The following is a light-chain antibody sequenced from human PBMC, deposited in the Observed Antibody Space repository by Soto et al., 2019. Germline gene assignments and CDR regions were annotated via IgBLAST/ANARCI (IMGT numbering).Light chain of an antibody. CDR1: QSVTSS. J-gene: IGKJ4*01. CDR3: QQRSNWPLT. Sequence: EIVLTQSPATLSLSPGERATLSCRASQSVTSSLAWYQQKPGQAPRLLIYRASNRATGIPARFSGGGSGTDFTLTISSLEPEDFATYYGQQRSNWPLTFGGGTKVEIK. CDR2: RAS. V-gene: IGKV3-11*01.